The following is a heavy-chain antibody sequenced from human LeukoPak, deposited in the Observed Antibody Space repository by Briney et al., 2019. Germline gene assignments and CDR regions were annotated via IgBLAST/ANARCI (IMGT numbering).Heavy chain of an antibody. J-gene: IGHJ4*02. D-gene: IGHD3-9*01. V-gene: IGHV1-69*02. CDR2: IIPILDVT. CDR1: GGTFTNYT. Sequence: SVKVSCKASGGTFTNYTINWVRQAPGQGLEWMGRIIPILDVTNYAQKFQGRVTITADQSTSTAYMELSSLRSEDTAVYYCARGGGVDILTGFQYWGQGTLVTVSS. CDR3: ARGGGVDILTGFQY.